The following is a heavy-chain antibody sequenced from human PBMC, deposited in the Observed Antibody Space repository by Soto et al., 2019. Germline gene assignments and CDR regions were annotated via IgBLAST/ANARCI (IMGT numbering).Heavy chain of an antibody. V-gene: IGHV3-30*03. Sequence: QVQLVESGGGVVQPGMSLRLSCEASGFSFGSHGMHWVRQVPGKGLEWVALISYDGSKKYYADSVKGRFTVSRDNSKNTMHLQKTCLRVEDTAVYYCARGDSSYYVMWGQGTLITVSS. J-gene: IGHJ4*02. CDR2: ISYDGSKK. CDR3: ARGDSSYYVM. CDR1: GFSFGSHG. D-gene: IGHD3-22*01.